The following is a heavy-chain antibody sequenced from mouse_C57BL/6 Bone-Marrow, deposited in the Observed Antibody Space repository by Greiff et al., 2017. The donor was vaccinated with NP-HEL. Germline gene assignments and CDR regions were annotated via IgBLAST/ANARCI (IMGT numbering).Heavy chain of an antibody. CDR3: ARTTYSNSFDY. CDR2: IWSGGST. D-gene: IGHD2-5*01. Sequence: VKLMESGPGLVQPSQSLSITCTVSGFSLTSYGVHWVRQSPGKGLEWLGVIWSGGSTDYNAAFISRLSISKDNSKSQVFFKMNSLQADDTAIYYCARTTYSNSFDYWGQGTTLTVSS. V-gene: IGHV2-2*01. CDR1: GFSLTSYG. J-gene: IGHJ2*01.